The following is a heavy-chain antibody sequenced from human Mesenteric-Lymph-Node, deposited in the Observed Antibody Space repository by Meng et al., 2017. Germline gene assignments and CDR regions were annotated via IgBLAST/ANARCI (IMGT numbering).Heavy chain of an antibody. D-gene: IGHD6-19*01. CDR2: ISSSSTYI. J-gene: IGHJ4*02. CDR1: GFTFSSYS. CDR3: ARDHGYSSGWYGY. Sequence: GESLKISYAASGFTFSSYSMNWVRQAPGKGLEWVSSISSSSTYIYYADSVKGRFTISRDNAKNSLYLQMNSLRAEDTAVYYCARDHGYSSGWYGYWGQGTLVTVSS. V-gene: IGHV3-21*01.